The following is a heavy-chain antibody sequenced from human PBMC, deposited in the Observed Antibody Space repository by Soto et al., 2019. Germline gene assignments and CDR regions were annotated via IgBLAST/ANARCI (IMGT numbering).Heavy chain of an antibody. J-gene: IGHJ4*02. Sequence: GGSLRLSCSASGFTFHDYAMHWVRQAPGKGLEWVPGINWNSDSIGYADSVKGRFTISRDNAKNSLYLQMNSLRAEDTALYYCVKELGTNYFDYWGQGMLVTVSS. D-gene: IGHD3-16*01. CDR3: VKELGTNYFDY. CDR1: GFTFHDYA. V-gene: IGHV3-9*01. CDR2: INWNSDSI.